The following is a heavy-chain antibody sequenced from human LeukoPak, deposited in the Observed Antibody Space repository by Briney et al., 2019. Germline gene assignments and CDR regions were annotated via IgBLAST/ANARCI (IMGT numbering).Heavy chain of an antibody. CDR2: ISSSSSTI. J-gene: IGHJ4*02. CDR1: GFTFSSYS. Sequence: GGSLRLSCAASGFTFSSYSMNWVRQAPGKGLEWVSYISSSSSTIYYADSVKGRFTISRDNSKNSLYLQMNSLRADDTAVYYCVNFGIATIGTNGWGQGTLVTVSS. V-gene: IGHV3-48*01. D-gene: IGHD6-13*01. CDR3: VNFGIATIGTNG.